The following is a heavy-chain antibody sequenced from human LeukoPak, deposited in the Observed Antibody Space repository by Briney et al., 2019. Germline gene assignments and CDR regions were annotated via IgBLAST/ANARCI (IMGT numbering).Heavy chain of an antibody. Sequence: GGSLRLSCAASGFTFSSSAMNWVRQAPGKGREWVSAINGVRGCTYYADSVKGRFTVSRDNSKNTLYLQMNSLRAEDTAEYFCAKGPLPILGYWGQGTLVTVSS. CDR1: GFTFSSSA. J-gene: IGHJ4*02. CDR2: INGVRGCT. D-gene: IGHD1-26*01. V-gene: IGHV3-23*01. CDR3: AKGPLPILGY.